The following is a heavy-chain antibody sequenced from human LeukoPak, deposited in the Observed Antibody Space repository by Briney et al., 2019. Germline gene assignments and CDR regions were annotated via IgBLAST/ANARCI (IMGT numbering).Heavy chain of an antibody. CDR1: GGSISSTTSY. CDR3: ARGATVVTQWDFDY. V-gene: IGHV4-61*05. J-gene: IGHJ4*02. CDR2: VYYTGST. Sequence: SGTLSLTCAVSGGSISSTTSYWGWIRQPPGKGLEWIGYVYYTGSTNYNPSLKSRVTISIDTSKNQFSLKLSSVTAADTAVYYCARGATVVTQWDFDYWGQGTLVTVSS. D-gene: IGHD4-23*01.